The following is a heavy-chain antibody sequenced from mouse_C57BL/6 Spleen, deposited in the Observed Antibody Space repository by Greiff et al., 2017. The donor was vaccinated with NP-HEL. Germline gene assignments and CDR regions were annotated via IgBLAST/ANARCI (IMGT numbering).Heavy chain of an antibody. Sequence: EVKLMESEGGLVQPGSSMKLSCTASGFTFSDYYMAWVRQVPEKGLEWVANINYDGSSTYYLDSLKSRFIISRDNAKNILYLQMSSLKSEDTATYYCARGHYGSSYGAMDYWGQGTSVTVSS. J-gene: IGHJ4*01. CDR1: GFTFSDYY. CDR2: INYDGSST. CDR3: ARGHYGSSYGAMDY. D-gene: IGHD1-1*01. V-gene: IGHV5-16*01.